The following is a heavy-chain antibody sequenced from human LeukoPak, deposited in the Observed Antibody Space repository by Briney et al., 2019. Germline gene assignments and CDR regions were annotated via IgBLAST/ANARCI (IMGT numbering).Heavy chain of an antibody. D-gene: IGHD2-2*02. J-gene: IGHJ4*02. V-gene: IGHV4-59*08. CDR2: IYYSGST. CDR3: ARHGAYPNY. CDR1: GGSISSYY. Sequence: SETLSLTCTVSGGSISSYYWSWIRQPPGKGLEWIGYIYYSGSTYYNPSLKSRVTISVDTSKNQFSLKLSSVTAADTAVYYCARHGAYPNYWGQGTLVTVSS.